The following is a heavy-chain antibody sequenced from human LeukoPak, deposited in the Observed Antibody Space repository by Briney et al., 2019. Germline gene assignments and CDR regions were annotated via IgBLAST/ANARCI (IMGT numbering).Heavy chain of an antibody. CDR1: GFTFSSYS. Sequence: GGSLRLSCAASGFTFSSYSMNWVRQAPGKGLEWVSSISSSSSYIYYADSAKGRFTISGDNAKNSLYLQMNSLRAEDTAVYYCARDTESYYDILTDWGQGTLVTVSS. D-gene: IGHD3-9*01. CDR2: ISSSSSYI. J-gene: IGHJ4*02. V-gene: IGHV3-21*01. CDR3: ARDTESYYDILTD.